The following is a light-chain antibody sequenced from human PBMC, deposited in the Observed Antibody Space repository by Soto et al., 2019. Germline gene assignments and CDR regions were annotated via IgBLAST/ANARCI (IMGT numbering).Light chain of an antibody. J-gene: IGKJ5*01. CDR3: QQYNGWPIT. CDR2: AAS. CDR1: QSVRSNY. V-gene: IGKV3-20*01. Sequence: EIVLTQSPGTLSLSPGERATLSCRASQSVRSNYLAWYQQRPGQAPRLIIYAASRRATGIPDRFIGSGSGTEFTLTISSLQSEDVAVYYCQQYNGWPITFGQGTRLEIK.